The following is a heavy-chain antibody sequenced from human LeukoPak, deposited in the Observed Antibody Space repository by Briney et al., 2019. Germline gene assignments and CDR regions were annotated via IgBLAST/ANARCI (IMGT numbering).Heavy chain of an antibody. CDR3: TRRLGYCSSTSCYLDYYYGTDV. D-gene: IGHD2-2*01. CDR2: IRSKAYGGTT. J-gene: IGHJ6*02. V-gene: IGHV3-49*04. Sequence: GGSLRLSCTASGFTFGDYAMSWVRQAPGKGLEWVGFIRSKAYGGTTEYAASVKGRFTISRDDSKSIAYLQMNSLKTEDTAVYYCTRRLGYCSSTSCYLDYYYGTDVWGQGTTVTVSS. CDR1: GFTFGDYA.